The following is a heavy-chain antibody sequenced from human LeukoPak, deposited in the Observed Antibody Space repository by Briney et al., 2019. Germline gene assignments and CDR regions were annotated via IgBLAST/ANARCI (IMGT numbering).Heavy chain of an antibody. CDR1: GLKCRSFD. Sequence: LSCEDSGLKCRSFDLAWRRLAPGRGLEWVSTISNSGDNGYYADSVKGRFTISRDNSKDTLYLQMNSLRAEDTAVYFCAASQVPRYWGQGTLVTVSS. V-gene: IGHV3-23*01. CDR2: ISNSGDNG. J-gene: IGHJ4*02. CDR3: AASQVPRY.